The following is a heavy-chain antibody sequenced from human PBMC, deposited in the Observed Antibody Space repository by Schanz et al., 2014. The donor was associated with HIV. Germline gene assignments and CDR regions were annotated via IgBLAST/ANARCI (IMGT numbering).Heavy chain of an antibody. J-gene: IGHJ6*02. CDR2: MNPNSGNT. V-gene: IGHV1-8*01. CDR1: GGTFSSFG. Sequence: QVRLVQSGAEVKKPGSSVKVSCKASGGTFSSFGISWVRQARGQGLEWMGWMNPNSGNTGYAQKFQVRVTMTRDTSISTAYLEVDSLKSEDTAVYYCARGPKWEGLMDVWGQGTTVIVSS. CDR3: ARGPKWEGLMDV. D-gene: IGHD1-26*01.